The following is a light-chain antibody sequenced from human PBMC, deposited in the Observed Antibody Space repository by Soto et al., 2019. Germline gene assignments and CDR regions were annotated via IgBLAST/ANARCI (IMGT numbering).Light chain of an antibody. CDR1: QGLSSD. CDR3: QQLNSYPIT. Sequence: DIQLTQSPSFLSASVGDRVTITCRASQGLSSDLAWYQQKPGKAPKLLIYAASTLQSGVPSRFSGSGSGTEFTLTISSLQPEDFATYYCQQLNSYPITFGQGKRLEIK. CDR2: AAS. J-gene: IGKJ5*01. V-gene: IGKV1-9*01.